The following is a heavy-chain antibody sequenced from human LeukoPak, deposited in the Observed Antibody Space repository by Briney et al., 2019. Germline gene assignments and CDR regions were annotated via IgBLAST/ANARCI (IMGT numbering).Heavy chain of an antibody. D-gene: IGHD4-17*01. CDR2: IIPIFGTA. CDR3: ARTPLRSTSSHYYFDY. J-gene: IGHJ4*02. Sequence: ASVKVSCKVSGYTLTELSMHWVRQAPGQGLEWMGGIIPIFGTANYAQKFQGRVTITADESTSTAYMELSSLRSEDTAVYYCARTPLRSTSSHYYFDYWGQGTLVTVSS. CDR1: GYTLTELS. V-gene: IGHV1-69*13.